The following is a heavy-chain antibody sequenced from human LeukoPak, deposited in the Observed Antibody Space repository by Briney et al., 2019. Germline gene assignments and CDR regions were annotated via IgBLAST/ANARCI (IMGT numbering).Heavy chain of an antibody. J-gene: IGHJ4*02. V-gene: IGHV3-74*01. D-gene: IGHD6-13*01. Sequence: GGSLRLSCAASGFTFSSYWMHWVRQAPGKGLVWVSRIKTDGSSTDYADSVKGRYTISRDNAKNSLYLQMNSLRAEDTAVYYCASSGDSSSWYEYYFDYWGQGTLVTVSS. CDR3: ASSGDSSSWYEYYFDY. CDR2: IKTDGSST. CDR1: GFTFSSYW.